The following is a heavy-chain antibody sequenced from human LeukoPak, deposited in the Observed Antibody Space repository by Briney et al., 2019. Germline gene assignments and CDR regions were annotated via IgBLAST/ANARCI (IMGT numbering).Heavy chain of an antibody. Sequence: GESLKISCKGSGYSFTSYWIGWVRQMPGKGLEWMGIIYPGDSDTRYSPSFQGQVTISADKSISTAYLQWSSLKASDTAMYYCARRLAAANYYYYGMDVWGQGTTVTVSS. D-gene: IGHD6-13*01. CDR2: IYPGDSDT. CDR1: GYSFTSYW. J-gene: IGHJ6*02. V-gene: IGHV5-51*01. CDR3: ARRLAAANYYYYGMDV.